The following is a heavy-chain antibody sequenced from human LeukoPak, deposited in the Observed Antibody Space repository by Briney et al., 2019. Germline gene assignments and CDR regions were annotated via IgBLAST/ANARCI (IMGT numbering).Heavy chain of an antibody. CDR1: GFTFAEYS. J-gene: IGHJ4*02. Sequence: RGTLRLSCSASGFTFAEYSMHWVRQAPGTEVEWVSVINRNGGAVQYAASVRGRFIISRDISKNSLYLQMNSLRTEDTALYYCTKEHSSGWPTIDCWGQGTLVTVSS. D-gene: IGHD6-19*01. CDR3: TKEHSSGWPTIDC. CDR2: INRNGGAV. V-gene: IGHV3-43*01.